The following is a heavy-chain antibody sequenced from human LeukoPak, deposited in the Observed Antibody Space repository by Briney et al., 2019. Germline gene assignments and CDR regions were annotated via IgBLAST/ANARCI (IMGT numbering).Heavy chain of an antibody. CDR3: VKDFPQYSSSWAAFDY. CDR1: GFTFSRDW. J-gene: IGHJ4*02. D-gene: IGHD6-13*01. CDR2: IDSDDGST. Sequence: GGSLRLSCAASGFTFSRDWMHWVRQVPGKGLVWVSRIDSDDGSTSYADSVRGRFTISRDNAKKTLYLQMNSLRAEDTAVYYCVKDFPQYSSSWAAFDYWGQGTLVTVSS. V-gene: IGHV3-74*01.